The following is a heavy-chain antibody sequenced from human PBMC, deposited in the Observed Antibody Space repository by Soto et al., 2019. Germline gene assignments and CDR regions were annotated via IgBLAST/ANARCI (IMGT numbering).Heavy chain of an antibody. V-gene: IGHV4-31*03. J-gene: IGHJ5*02. CDR2: IYYTGTT. CDR1: GVSISRTGTY. CDR3: ARDYYGSGRGGHWFDP. Sequence: QVQLLESGPGLVKPSQTLSLTCTVSGVSISRTGTYWSWIRQHPDKGLEWIGYIYYTGTTDYNPSLKSRVTILADMSRNQFSLELNSVTVADTAVYYCARDYYGSGRGGHWFDPWGQGTLVTVSS. D-gene: IGHD3-10*01.